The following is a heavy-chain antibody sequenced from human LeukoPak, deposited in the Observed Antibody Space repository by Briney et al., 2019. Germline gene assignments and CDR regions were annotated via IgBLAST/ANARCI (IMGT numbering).Heavy chain of an antibody. CDR2: TYYRSKWYN. CDR3: ARGNSGSFLFDI. Sequence: SQTLSLTCAISGDSVSSNSAAWNWIRHSPSRGLERVGRTYYRSKWYNDYAVSVKSRITINPDTSKNQFSLQLTSVTPEETAVYYCARGNSGSFLFDIWGQGTMVTVSS. CDR1: GDSVSSNSAA. D-gene: IGHD1-26*01. V-gene: IGHV6-1*01. J-gene: IGHJ3*02.